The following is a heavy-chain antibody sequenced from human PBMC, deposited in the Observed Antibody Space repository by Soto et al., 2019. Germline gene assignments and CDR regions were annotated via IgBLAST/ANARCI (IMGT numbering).Heavy chain of an antibody. CDR2: IYWDDDT. CDR1: GFSLRTSGVG. V-gene: IGHV2-5*02. J-gene: IGHJ4*02. CDR3: AHTREIYHSGGYDVDY. Sequence: ITLKESGPTLLKPTQTLTLTCTFSGFSLRTSGVGVRWIRQPPGKALEWLAVIYWDDDTRLSPSLKTRLTITKDTSKNQVVLTRINVDPVDTGTYYCAHTREIYHSGGYDVDYWGQGTLVTVSP. D-gene: IGHD3-10*01.